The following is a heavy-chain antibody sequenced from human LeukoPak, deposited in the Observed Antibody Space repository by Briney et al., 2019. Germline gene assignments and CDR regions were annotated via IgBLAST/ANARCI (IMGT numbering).Heavy chain of an antibody. D-gene: IGHD6-19*01. Sequence: SETLSLTCTVSGGSISSSSYYWGWIRQPPGKGLEWIGSIYYSGTTYYNPSLNSRVTISVDTSKNQFSLKLSSVTAADTAVYYCARDRQWLVHWGQGTLVTVSS. J-gene: IGHJ4*02. V-gene: IGHV4-39*07. CDR2: IYYSGTT. CDR1: GGSISSSSYY. CDR3: ARDRQWLVH.